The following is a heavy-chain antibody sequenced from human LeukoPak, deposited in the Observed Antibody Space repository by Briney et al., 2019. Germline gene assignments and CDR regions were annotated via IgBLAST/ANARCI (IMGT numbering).Heavy chain of an antibody. D-gene: IGHD4-23*01. V-gene: IGHV3-30*02. J-gene: IGHJ4*02. Sequence: GGSLRLSCAASGFTFSTCGMHWVRQAPDKGLEWVAFIQNDEIDKFYADSVKGRFTVSRDNSKNTLYLQMNSLRAEDTAVYYCAKERKLLPFDYWGQGTLVTVSS. CDR3: AKERKLLPFDY. CDR1: GFTFSTCG. CDR2: IQNDEIDK.